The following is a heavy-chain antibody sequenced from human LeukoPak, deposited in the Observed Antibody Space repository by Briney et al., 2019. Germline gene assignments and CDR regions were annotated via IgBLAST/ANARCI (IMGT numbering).Heavy chain of an antibody. D-gene: IGHD3-3*01. J-gene: IGHJ4*02. CDR1: GGSVSSYY. Sequence: SETLSLTCTVSGGSVSSYYWSWIRQPPGKGLEWIGYIYYSGSTNYNPSLKSRVTISVDTSKNQFSLKLSSVTAADTAVYYCARARLLKLRCLDYWGQGTLVTVSS. CDR2: IYYSGST. V-gene: IGHV4-59*02. CDR3: ARARLLKLRCLDY.